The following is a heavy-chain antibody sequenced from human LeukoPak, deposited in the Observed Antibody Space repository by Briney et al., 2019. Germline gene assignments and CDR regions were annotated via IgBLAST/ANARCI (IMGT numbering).Heavy chain of an antibody. J-gene: IGHJ4*02. V-gene: IGHV1-2*02. CDR3: ARAYGSGTSYHPDY. Sequence: GASVKVSCKASGYTFTAYYMHWVRQAPGQGLEWMGWINPNSGDTNSSQKRQDRVTLTRDTSISTAYMELSSLTSDDTAVYYCARAYGSGTSYHPDYWGQGTLVTVSS. CDR1: GYTFTAYY. D-gene: IGHD3-10*01. CDR2: INPNSGDT.